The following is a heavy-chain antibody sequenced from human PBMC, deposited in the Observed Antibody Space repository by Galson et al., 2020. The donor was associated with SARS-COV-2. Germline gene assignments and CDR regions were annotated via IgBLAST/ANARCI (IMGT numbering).Heavy chain of an antibody. D-gene: IGHD2-15*01. CDR3: AGPVYRSATTCQGPFYA. J-gene: IGHJ5*02. CDR1: GGSLSGYY. Sequence: SETLSLTCAVYGGSLSGYYWSWIRQPPGKGLEWIGEINHRGTTNYKPYLKSPVTISVDTSKNQFPLKLTSVTVADTAVYYCAGPVYRSATTCQGPFYAWGQGSLVTVSS. V-gene: IGHV4-34*01. CDR2: INHRGTT.